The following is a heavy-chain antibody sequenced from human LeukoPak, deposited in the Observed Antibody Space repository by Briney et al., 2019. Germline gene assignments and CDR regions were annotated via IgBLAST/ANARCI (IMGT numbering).Heavy chain of an antibody. CDR3: ARDQRVNLVVVIRSFRY. Sequence: GASVKVSCKASGYTFTSYSISWVRQAPGQALGWMGWISAYNGNTNYAQKLQGRVTMTTDTSTSTAYMELRSLRSDDTAVYYCARDQRVNLVVVIRSFRYWGQGTLVTVSS. J-gene: IGHJ4*02. V-gene: IGHV1-18*01. D-gene: IGHD3-22*01. CDR1: GYTFTSYS. CDR2: ISAYNGNT.